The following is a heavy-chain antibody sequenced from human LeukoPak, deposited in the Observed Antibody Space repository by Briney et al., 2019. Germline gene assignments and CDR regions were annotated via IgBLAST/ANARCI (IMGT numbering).Heavy chain of an antibody. CDR1: GFTFDNYG. J-gene: IGHJ4*02. CDR2: ISGSGGST. CDR3: AKILPNYGSGSYSDYFDY. Sequence: GGSLRLSCAASGFTFDNYGMSWVRQAPGKGLEWVSAISGSGGSTYYADSVKGRFTISRDNSKNTLYLQMNSLRAEDTAVYYCAKILPNYGSGSYSDYFDYWGQGTLVTVSS. D-gene: IGHD3-10*01. V-gene: IGHV3-23*01.